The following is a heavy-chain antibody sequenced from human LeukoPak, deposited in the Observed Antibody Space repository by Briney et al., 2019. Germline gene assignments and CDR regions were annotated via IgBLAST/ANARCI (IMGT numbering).Heavy chain of an antibody. J-gene: IGHJ4*02. Sequence: GGSLRLSYAASGFTFSSYTLLWVRQAPGKGLEWVAVISYDGSNKYYADSVKGRFTISRDNSKNTLYLQMNSLRAEDTALYCCAREQLGDYLDYWGQGTLVTVSS. CDR1: GFTFSSYT. V-gene: IGHV3-30-3*01. CDR2: ISYDGSNK. CDR3: AREQLGDYLDY. D-gene: IGHD6-13*01.